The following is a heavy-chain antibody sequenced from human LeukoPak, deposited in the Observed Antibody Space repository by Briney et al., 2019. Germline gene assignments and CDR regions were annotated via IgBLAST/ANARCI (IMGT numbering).Heavy chain of an antibody. Sequence: PSETLSLTCTVSGGSISSSSYYWGWIRQPPGKGLEWIGGIYSSGSTYYNPSLKSRVTISVDTSKNQFSLKLSSVTAADTAVYYCARDADMIVVAYFDYWGQGTLVTVSS. CDR2: IYSSGST. V-gene: IGHV4-39*02. CDR3: ARDADMIVVAYFDY. J-gene: IGHJ4*02. D-gene: IGHD3-22*01. CDR1: GGSISSSSYY.